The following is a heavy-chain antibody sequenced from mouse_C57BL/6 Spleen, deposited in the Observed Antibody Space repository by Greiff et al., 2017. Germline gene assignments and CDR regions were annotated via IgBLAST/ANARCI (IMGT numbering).Heavy chain of an antibody. CDR1: GYTFTSYW. D-gene: IGHD1-1*01. CDR3: ARSGYYGSSLYYFDY. Sequence: VQLQQPGTELVKPGASVKLSCKASGYTFTSYWMHWVKQRPGQGLEWIGNINPSNGGTNYNEKFKSKATLTVDKSSSTAYMQLSSLTSEDAAVYYCARSGYYGSSLYYFDYWGQGTTLTVSS. CDR2: INPSNGGT. V-gene: IGHV1-53*01. J-gene: IGHJ2*01.